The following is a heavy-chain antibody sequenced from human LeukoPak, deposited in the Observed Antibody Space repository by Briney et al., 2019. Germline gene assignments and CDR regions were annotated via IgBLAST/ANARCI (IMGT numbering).Heavy chain of an antibody. CDR3: AKKTYYYGSGSYAFDI. CDR1: GFTFSSYS. V-gene: IGHV3-48*04. J-gene: IGHJ3*02. D-gene: IGHD3-10*01. CDR2: ISSSSSTI. Sequence: GGSLRLSCAASGFTFSSYSMNWVRQAPGKGLEWVSYISSSSSTIYYADSVKGRFTISRDNAKNSLYLQMNSLRPEDTAVYYCAKKTYYYGSGSYAFDIWGQGTMVTVSS.